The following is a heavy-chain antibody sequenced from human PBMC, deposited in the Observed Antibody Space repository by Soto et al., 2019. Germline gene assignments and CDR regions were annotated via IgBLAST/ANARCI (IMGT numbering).Heavy chain of an antibody. CDR2: ISSRSSYI. Sequence: EVQLVESGGGLVKPGGSLRLSCAASGFTFSSYSMNWVRQASGKGLEWVSSISSRSSYIYYADSVKGRFTISRDNAKNSLYLQMNNLRAEDTAVYYCARGDPAYCSGGSCYNAAFDIWGQGTMVTVSS. D-gene: IGHD2-15*01. J-gene: IGHJ3*02. V-gene: IGHV3-21*01. CDR1: GFTFSSYS. CDR3: ARGDPAYCSGGSCYNAAFDI.